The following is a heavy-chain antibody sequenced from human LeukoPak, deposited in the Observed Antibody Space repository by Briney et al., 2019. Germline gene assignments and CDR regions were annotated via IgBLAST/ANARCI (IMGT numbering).Heavy chain of an antibody. Sequence: GGSLRLSCAASGFTFSSYSMNWVRQAPGKRLEWVSYISSSSTIYYADSVKGRFTISRDNAKNSLYLQMNSLRAEDTAVYYCARVQWPLAKDGFDIWGQGTMVTVSS. D-gene: IGHD6-19*01. V-gene: IGHV3-48*01. CDR1: GFTFSSYS. J-gene: IGHJ3*02. CDR3: ARVQWPLAKDGFDI. CDR2: ISSSSTI.